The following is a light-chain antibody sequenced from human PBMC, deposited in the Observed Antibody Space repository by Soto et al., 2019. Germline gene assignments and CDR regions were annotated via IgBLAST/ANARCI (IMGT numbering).Light chain of an antibody. CDR3: QQYNNWPIYT. Sequence: EIVMTQSPATLSVSPGERATLSCRASQSVSSNLAWFQQKPGQAPRLLIYGASTRATGVPARFRGSGSGTEFNLTITSLQSEDSAVYHCQQYNNWPIYTFGQGTKLEIK. V-gene: IGKV3-15*01. J-gene: IGKJ2*01. CDR1: QSVSSN. CDR2: GAS.